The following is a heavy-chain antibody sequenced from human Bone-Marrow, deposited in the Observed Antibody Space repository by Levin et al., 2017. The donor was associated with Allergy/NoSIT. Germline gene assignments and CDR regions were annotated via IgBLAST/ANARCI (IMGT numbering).Heavy chain of an antibody. V-gene: IGHV1-18*01. Sequence: ASVKVSCKASGYTFTSYGISWVRQAPGQGLEWMGWISAYNGNTNYAQKLQGRVTMTTDTSTSTAYMELRSLRSDDTAVYYCARERYSVVAAANYYYYGMDVWGQGTTVTVSS. J-gene: IGHJ6*02. CDR1: GYTFTSYG. D-gene: IGHD2-15*01. CDR2: ISAYNGNT. CDR3: ARERYSVVAAANYYYYGMDV.